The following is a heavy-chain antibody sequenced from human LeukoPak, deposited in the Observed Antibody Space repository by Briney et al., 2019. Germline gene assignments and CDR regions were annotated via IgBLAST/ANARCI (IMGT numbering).Heavy chain of an antibody. V-gene: IGHV4-34*01. CDR3: ARHLGYCSGGSCYSDLDY. CDR2: INHSGST. CDR1: GGSFSGYY. Sequence: SETLSLTCAVYGGSFSGYYWSWIRQPPGKGLEWIGEINHSGSTNYNPSLKSRVTISVDTSKNQFSLKLSSVTAADTAVYYCARHLGYCSGGSCYSDLDYWGQGTLVTVSS. D-gene: IGHD2-15*01. J-gene: IGHJ4*02.